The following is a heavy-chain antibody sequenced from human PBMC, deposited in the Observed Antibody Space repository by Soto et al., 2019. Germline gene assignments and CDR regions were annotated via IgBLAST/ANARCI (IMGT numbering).Heavy chain of an antibody. D-gene: IGHD2-2*01. CDR3: AKVIGYQRRHGLDV. CDR2: INGHGDST. Sequence: EVQLLESGGGLVQPGGSLRLSCVASGLIFNSYAMTWVRQAPGKGLEWVSSINGHGDSTYYTDSVKGRCTISRDNSKDILYLQMNSLSAEATAVYYCAKVIGYQRRHGLDVWGQGTTVSGSS. J-gene: IGHJ6*02. CDR1: GLIFNSYA. V-gene: IGHV3-23*01.